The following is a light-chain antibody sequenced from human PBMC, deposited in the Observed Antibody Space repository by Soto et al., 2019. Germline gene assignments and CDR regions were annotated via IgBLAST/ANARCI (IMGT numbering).Light chain of an antibody. Sequence: EIVLTQSPGTLSFSPGEGATLSCRASQSVRNNYLAWYQQKPGQAPRLLIHGASSRATGIPDRFSGSGSGTDFPLTISRLEPEDFAVYYCQQYGSPPLTFGGGTKVEIK. CDR3: QQYGSPPLT. J-gene: IGKJ4*01. CDR1: QSVRNNY. CDR2: GAS. V-gene: IGKV3-20*01.